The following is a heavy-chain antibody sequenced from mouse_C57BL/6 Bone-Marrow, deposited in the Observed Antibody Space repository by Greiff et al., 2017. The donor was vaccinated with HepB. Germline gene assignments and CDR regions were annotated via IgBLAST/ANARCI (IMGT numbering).Heavy chain of an antibody. Sequence: EVQVVESGGDLVKPGGSLKLSCAASGFTFSSYGMSWVRQTPDKRLEWVATISSGGSYTYYPDSVKGRFTISRDNAKNTLYLQMSSLKSEDTAMYYCARQTHRGFAYWGQGTLVTVSA. CDR2: ISSGGSYT. J-gene: IGHJ3*01. CDR1: GFTFSSYG. CDR3: ARQTHRGFAY. V-gene: IGHV5-6*01.